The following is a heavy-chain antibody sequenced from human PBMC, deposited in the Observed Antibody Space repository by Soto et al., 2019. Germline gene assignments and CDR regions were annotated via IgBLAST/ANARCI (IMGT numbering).Heavy chain of an antibody. V-gene: IGHV4-61*01. Sequence: QVQLQESGPGLVKPSETLSLLCFVSGEAVGSGQSYWNWIRQAPGKGLEWIGHTSVTGAMKYSASLKSRVTMSVDTSKSQIYLTLTSVTAADSATYFCARGRAASAGSSLGRRMDVWGQGTTVTVAS. CDR3: ARGRAASAGSSLGRRMDV. J-gene: IGHJ6*02. CDR1: GEAVGSGQSY. CDR2: TSVTGAM. D-gene: IGHD3-10*01.